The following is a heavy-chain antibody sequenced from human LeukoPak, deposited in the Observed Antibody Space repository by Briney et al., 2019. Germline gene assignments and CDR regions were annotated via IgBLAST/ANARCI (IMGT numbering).Heavy chain of an antibody. CDR3: ARDGSITMVRGKYYYYGMDV. D-gene: IGHD3-10*01. CDR1: GYTFTSYG. V-gene: IGHV1-18*01. Sequence: ASVTVSCKASGYTFTSYGISWVRQAPGQGLEWMGWISAYNGNTNYAQKLQGRVTMTTDTSTSTAYMELRSLRSDDTAVYYCARDGSITMVRGKYYYYGMDVWGQGTTVTVSS. CDR2: ISAYNGNT. J-gene: IGHJ6*02.